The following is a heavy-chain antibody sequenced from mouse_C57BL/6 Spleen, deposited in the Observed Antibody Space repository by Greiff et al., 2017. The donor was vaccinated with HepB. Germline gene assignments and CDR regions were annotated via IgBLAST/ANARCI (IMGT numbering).Heavy chain of an antibody. V-gene: IGHV14-1*01. CDR3: TTLYYGSSLFAY. J-gene: IGHJ3*01. D-gene: IGHD1-1*01. CDR1: GFNIKDYY. Sequence: VQLQQSGAELVRPGASVKLSCTASGFNIKDYYMHWVKQRPEQGLEWIGRIDPEDGDTEYAPKFQGKATMTADTSSNTAYLQPSSLTSEDTAVYYCTTLYYGSSLFAYWGQGTLVTVSA. CDR2: IDPEDGDT.